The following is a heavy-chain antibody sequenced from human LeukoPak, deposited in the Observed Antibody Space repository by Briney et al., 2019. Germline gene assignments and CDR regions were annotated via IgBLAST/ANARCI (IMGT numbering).Heavy chain of an antibody. CDR1: GGSISSYY. CDR3: ARVGSGSYLTY. V-gene: IGHV4-59*01. J-gene: IGHJ4*02. D-gene: IGHD1-26*01. CDR2: IYYSGST. Sequence: PSETLSLTCTGSGGSISSYYWSWIRQPPGKGLEWIGYIYYSGSTNYNPSLKSRVTITVDTSKNQFSLKLSSVTAADTAVYYCARVGSGSYLTYWGQGTLVTVSS.